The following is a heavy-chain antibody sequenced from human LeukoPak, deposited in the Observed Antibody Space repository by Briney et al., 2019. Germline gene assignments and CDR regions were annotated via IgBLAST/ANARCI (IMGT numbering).Heavy chain of an antibody. V-gene: IGHV3-20*04. J-gene: IGHJ6*02. CDR3: ARGITMVRGVTYYGMDV. D-gene: IGHD3-10*01. CDR2: INWNGGST. CDR1: GFSFSDYY. Sequence: GGSLRLSCVASGFSFSDYYMSWIRQAPGKGLEWVSGINWNGGSTGYADSVKGRFTISRDNAKNSLYLQMNSLRAEDTALYYCARGITMVRGVTYYGMDVWGQGTTVTVSS.